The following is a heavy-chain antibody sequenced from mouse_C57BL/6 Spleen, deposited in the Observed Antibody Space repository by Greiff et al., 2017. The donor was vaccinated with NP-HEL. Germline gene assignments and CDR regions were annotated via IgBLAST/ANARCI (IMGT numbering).Heavy chain of an antibody. CDR2: INPYNGGT. V-gene: IGHV1-19*01. CDR1: GYTFTDYY. CDR3: AREAYGSSYKGFDY. Sequence: VQLKQSGPVLVKPGASVKMSCKASGYTFTDYYMNWVKQSHGKSLEWIGVINPYNGGTSYNQKFKGKATLTVDKSSSTAYMELNSLTSEDSAVYYCAREAYGSSYKGFDYWGQGTTLTVSS. J-gene: IGHJ2*01. D-gene: IGHD1-1*01.